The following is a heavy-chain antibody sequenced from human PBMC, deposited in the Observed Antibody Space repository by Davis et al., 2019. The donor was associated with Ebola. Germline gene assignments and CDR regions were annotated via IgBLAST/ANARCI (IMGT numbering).Heavy chain of an antibody. D-gene: IGHD6-6*01. CDR3: ARDGRSSGYFDY. CDR2: FYYSGST. J-gene: IGHJ4*02. CDR1: GDSISSSTYY. V-gene: IGHV4-39*07. Sequence: PSETLSLTCTVSGDSISSSTYYWGWIRQPPGKGLEWIGSFYYSGSTYYNPSLKSRVTVSVDTSKTQFSLKLSSVTAADTAVYYCARDGRSSGYFDYWGQGTLVTVSS.